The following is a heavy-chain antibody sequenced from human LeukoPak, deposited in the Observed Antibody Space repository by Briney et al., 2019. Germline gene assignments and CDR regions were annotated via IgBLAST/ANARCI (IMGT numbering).Heavy chain of an antibody. Sequence: PGGSVRLSCAASGFTFSSVEMNWVRQAPGKGLEWVAYISPSFSTIYSPDSVKGRFTISRDNAKNSLYLQLNSLRAEDTALYYCARTSKNSYGCSDYWGQGTLVTVSS. CDR1: GFTFSSVE. CDR2: ISPSFSTI. CDR3: ARTSKNSYGCSDY. D-gene: IGHD5-18*01. V-gene: IGHV3-48*03. J-gene: IGHJ4*02.